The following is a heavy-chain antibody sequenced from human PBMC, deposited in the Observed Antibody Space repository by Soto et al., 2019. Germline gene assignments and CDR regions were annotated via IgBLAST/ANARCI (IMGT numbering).Heavy chain of an antibody. CDR2: ISYDGTNK. J-gene: IGHJ6*02. CDR3: DRALGYNYGDRDHYYGMDV. V-gene: IGHV3-30-3*01. D-gene: IGHD5-18*01. CDR1: GFTFTAYG. Sequence: GGSLRLSCAASGFTFTAYGMDWVRQAPGKGLEWVAVISYDGTNKYYADSVKGRFTVSRDNSKYMLYLQMNSLRPDDTAVYYCDRALGYNYGDRDHYYGMDVWGQGTTVTVSS.